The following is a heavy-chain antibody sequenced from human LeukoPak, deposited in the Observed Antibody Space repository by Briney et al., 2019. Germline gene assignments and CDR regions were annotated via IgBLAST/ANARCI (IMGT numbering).Heavy chain of an antibody. D-gene: IGHD2-8*01. Sequence: RSSETLSLTCTVSGYSISSGYYWGWIRQPPGKGLEWIGRIYHSGSTYYNPALKSRVTISVDTSNNQFSLKLSSLTAADTAVYYCASIVLMVYAIGAFDIWGQGTMVTVSS. J-gene: IGHJ3*02. V-gene: IGHV4-38-2*02. CDR3: ASIVLMVYAIGAFDI. CDR2: IYHSGST. CDR1: GYSISSGYY.